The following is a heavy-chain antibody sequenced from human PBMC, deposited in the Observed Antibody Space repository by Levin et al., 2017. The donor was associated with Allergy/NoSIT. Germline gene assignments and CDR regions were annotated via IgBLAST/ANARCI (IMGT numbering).Heavy chain of an antibody. CDR2: IYSGGST. CDR1: GFTVTSNY. J-gene: IGHJ4*02. CDR3: AKYYYDSSGYYEYYFDY. Sequence: GESLKISCAASGFTVTSNYMSWVRQAPGKGLEWVSVIYSGGSTYYADSVKGRFTISRDNSKNTLYLQMNSLRAEDTAVYYCAKYYYDSSGYYEYYFDYWGQGTLVTVSS. V-gene: IGHV3-53*01. D-gene: IGHD3-22*01.